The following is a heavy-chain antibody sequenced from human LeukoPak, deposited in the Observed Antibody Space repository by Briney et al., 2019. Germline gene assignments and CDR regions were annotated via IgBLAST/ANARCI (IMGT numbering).Heavy chain of an antibody. CDR2: VYYTGST. Sequence: LETLLLTCNVSGGSVTSGGFYWGWLRQPPGKGPEWLATVYYTGSTYYNPSLKSRVTISIDTSRNQFSLRLTSVTATDTAVYYCARHSGSGSLSRPFDPWGQGTLVTVSS. D-gene: IGHD3-10*01. V-gene: IGHV4-39*01. CDR1: GGSVTSGGFY. J-gene: IGHJ5*02. CDR3: ARHSGSGSLSRPFDP.